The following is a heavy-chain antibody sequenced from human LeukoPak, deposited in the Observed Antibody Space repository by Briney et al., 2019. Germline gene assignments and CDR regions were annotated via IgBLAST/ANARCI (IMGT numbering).Heavy chain of an antibody. CDR1: GYTFTSYD. CDR3: ARERTYYYDSSGYPDAFDI. CDR2: MNPNSGNT. V-gene: IGHV1-8*03. D-gene: IGHD3-22*01. J-gene: IGHJ3*02. Sequence: ASVKVSCKASGYTFTSYDINWVRQATGQGLEWMGWMNPNSGNTGYAQKFQGRVTITRNTSISTAYMELSSLRSEDTAVYYCARERTYYYDSSGYPDAFDIWGQGTMVTVSS.